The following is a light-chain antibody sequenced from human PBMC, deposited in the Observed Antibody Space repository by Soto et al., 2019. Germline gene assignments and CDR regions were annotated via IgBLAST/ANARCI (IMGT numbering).Light chain of an antibody. CDR3: MQGTHWPWT. Sequence: DVVMTQSPLSLPVTLGQPASISCRSTQGLVYSDGNTYLNWFHQRPGQSTRRLIYMISKRDSGVPDRFSGSGSGNDSTLTISRVEAEDVGNYYCMQGTHWPWTFGQGTMVDMK. CDR1: QGLVYSDGNTY. J-gene: IGKJ1*01. V-gene: IGKV2-30*01. CDR2: MIS.